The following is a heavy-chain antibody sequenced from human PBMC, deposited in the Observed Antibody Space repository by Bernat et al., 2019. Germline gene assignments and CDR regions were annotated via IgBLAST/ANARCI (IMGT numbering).Heavy chain of an antibody. Sequence: QLQLQESGSGLVKPSQTLSLTCAVSGGPISSGGYSWSWIRQPPGKGLEWIGYIYHSGSTYYNPSLKSRVTISVDRSKNQFSLKLSSVTAADTAVYYCARGPPRIGGAKFDYWGQGTLVTVSS. CDR1: GGPISSGGYS. CDR3: ARGPPRIGGAKFDY. V-gene: IGHV4-30-2*01. J-gene: IGHJ4*02. CDR2: IYHSGST. D-gene: IGHD1-26*01.